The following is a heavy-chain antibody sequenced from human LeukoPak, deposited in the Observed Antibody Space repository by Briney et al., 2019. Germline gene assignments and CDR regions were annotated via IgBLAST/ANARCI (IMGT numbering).Heavy chain of an antibody. CDR3: ARDGGFGFLAAFDI. Sequence: GGCRRLPCAASGFTFSSYSMNWVRQAPGKGQERISYISGSGSVSYYEDSVKGRFTISRDNAKNSLYLQMNSLRDEDTALYYCARDGGFGFLAAFDIWGQGTMVTVSS. CDR1: GFTFSSYS. J-gene: IGHJ3*02. CDR2: ISGSGSVS. V-gene: IGHV3-48*02. D-gene: IGHD3-10*01.